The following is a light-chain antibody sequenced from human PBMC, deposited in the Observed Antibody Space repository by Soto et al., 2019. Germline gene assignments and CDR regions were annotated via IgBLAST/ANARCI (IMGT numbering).Light chain of an antibody. Sequence: MKQSPATVSVSTGERATLSCRASQSVSSKLAWYQQKPGQAPRLLIYGASTRATGIPARFSGSGSGTEFTLSISSLQSEDSAVYYCQQYNNWPPITFGQGTRLEV. CDR1: QSVSSK. CDR3: QQYNNWPPIT. V-gene: IGKV3D-15*01. J-gene: IGKJ5*01. CDR2: GAS.